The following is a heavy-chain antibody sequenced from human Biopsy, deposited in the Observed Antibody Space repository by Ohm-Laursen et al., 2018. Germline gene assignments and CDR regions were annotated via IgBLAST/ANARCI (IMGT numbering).Heavy chain of an antibody. CDR1: GFTFTNYA. J-gene: IGHJ5*02. CDR2: VTGSGRST. V-gene: IGHV3-23*01. CDR3: AKGRSGGTGHGNWFDP. Sequence: SLRLSCAASGFTFTNYAMSWVRQGPEKGLEWVSVVTGSGRSTYYTDSVKGRFSISRDNSKNTLYLQMNSLRVEDTAVYYCAKGRSGGTGHGNWFDPRGQGTLVIVSS. D-gene: IGHD3-10*01.